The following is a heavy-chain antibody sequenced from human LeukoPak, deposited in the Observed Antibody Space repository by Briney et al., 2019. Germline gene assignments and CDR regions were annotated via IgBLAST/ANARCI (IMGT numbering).Heavy chain of an antibody. CDR2: ISGSGGST. Sequence: GGSLRLSCAASGFTFSSYAMSWVRQAPGKGLEWFSAISGSGGSTYYADSVKGRFTISRDNSKNTLYLQMNSLRAEDTAVYYCAKVYAGYSSGWYGGAFDIWGQGTMVTVSS. D-gene: IGHD6-19*01. J-gene: IGHJ3*02. V-gene: IGHV3-23*01. CDR3: AKVYAGYSSGWYGGAFDI. CDR1: GFTFSSYA.